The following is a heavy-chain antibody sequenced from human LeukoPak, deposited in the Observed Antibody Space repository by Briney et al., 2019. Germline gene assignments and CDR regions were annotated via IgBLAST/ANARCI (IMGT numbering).Heavy chain of an antibody. V-gene: IGHV4-34*01. CDR2: TNYTGRT. D-gene: IGHD5/OR15-5a*01. Sequence: SETLSLTCAVYGGSFTEYHWSWIRQPPGKSLEWIGETNYTGRTHYNTALTSRVTIPIDMSERQFSLRLTSVTAADTAVYYCARERRVEVSARQTVAFDMWAQGTMVIVSS. CDR1: GGSFTEYH. J-gene: IGHJ3*02. CDR3: ARERRVEVSARQTVAFDM.